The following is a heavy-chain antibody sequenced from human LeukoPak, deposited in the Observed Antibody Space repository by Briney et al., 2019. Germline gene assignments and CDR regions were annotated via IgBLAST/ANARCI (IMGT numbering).Heavy chain of an antibody. D-gene: IGHD2-2*01. Sequence: PSETLSLTCTVSGGSISSSSYYWGWIRQPPGKGLEWIGSIYYSGSTYYKPSLESRVTISVDTSKNQFSLKLSSVTAADTAVYYCAGAPGGYCSSTSCYSFYYFDYWGQGTLVTVSS. V-gene: IGHV4-39*01. CDR1: GGSISSSSYY. J-gene: IGHJ4*02. CDR3: AGAPGGYCSSTSCYSFYYFDY. CDR2: IYYSGST.